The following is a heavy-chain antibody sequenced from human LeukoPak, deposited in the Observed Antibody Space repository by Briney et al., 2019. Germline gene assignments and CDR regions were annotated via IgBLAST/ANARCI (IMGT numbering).Heavy chain of an antibody. CDR3: ARQPAPYSSGWYDGFDI. Sequence: ASETLSLTCTVSGGSISSSSYYWGWIRQPPAKGLQWIGSIYTSGSTNYNPSLKSRVTMSVDTSKNQFSLNLSSVTAADTAVYYCARQPAPYSSGWYDGFDIWGQGTMVTVSA. CDR1: GGSISSSSYY. CDR2: IYTSGST. D-gene: IGHD6-19*01. V-gene: IGHV4-39*07. J-gene: IGHJ3*02.